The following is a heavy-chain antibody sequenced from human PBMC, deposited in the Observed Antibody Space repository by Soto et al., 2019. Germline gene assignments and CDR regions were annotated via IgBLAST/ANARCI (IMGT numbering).Heavy chain of an antibody. D-gene: IGHD5-18*01. Sequence: QVQLVESGGGVVKPGRSLRLSCAASGFSIRNYAIHWVRQAPDKGLEWVAVISYDGSTQYYADSVKGRFTISRDTSKNTLYLQMNTLRPEDTAVYYCAKDPDTALDYWGQGTLVTVSS. CDR1: GFSIRNYA. CDR2: ISYDGSTQ. J-gene: IGHJ4*02. CDR3: AKDPDTALDY. V-gene: IGHV3-30*18.